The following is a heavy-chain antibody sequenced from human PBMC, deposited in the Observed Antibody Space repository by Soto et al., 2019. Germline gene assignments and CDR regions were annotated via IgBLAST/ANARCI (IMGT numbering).Heavy chain of an antibody. CDR1: GGIFTNNA. J-gene: IGHJ6*02. V-gene: IGHV1-69*01. D-gene: IGHD5-18*01. CDR3: ATGGHNDGYNFYHGMDV. CDR2: VIPLFDTA. Sequence: QVQVVQSGAEVKKPGSSVKVSCKVSGGIFTNNAISWLRQAPGQGLAWLGGVIPLFDTAYYAQIFRGRLRSSADGATTTAYMELSGLTSADTAVYFCATGGHNDGYNFYHGMDVWGQGTTVTVS.